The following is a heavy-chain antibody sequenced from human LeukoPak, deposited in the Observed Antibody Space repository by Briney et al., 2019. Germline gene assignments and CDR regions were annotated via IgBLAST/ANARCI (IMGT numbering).Heavy chain of an antibody. CDR1: GGSISSYY. CDR2: IYYSGST. V-gene: IGHV4-59*01. D-gene: IGHD4/OR15-4a*01. Sequence: PSETLSLTCTVSGGSISSYYWSWIRQPPGKGLEWIGYIYYSGSTNYNPSLKSRVTISVDTSKNQFSLKLSSVTAADTAVYYCARKGAYYYYMDVWGKGTTVTDSS. J-gene: IGHJ6*03. CDR3: ARKGAYYYYMDV.